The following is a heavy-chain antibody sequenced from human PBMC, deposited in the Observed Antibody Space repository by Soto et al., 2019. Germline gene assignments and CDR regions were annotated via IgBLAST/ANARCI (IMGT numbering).Heavy chain of an antibody. CDR3: ARTYCTSTSCYGYSDY. D-gene: IGHD2-2*01. CDR1: GYTFTGYY. J-gene: IGHJ4*02. V-gene: IGHV1-2*02. Sequence: ASVKVSCKASGYTFTGYYMHWVRQAPGQGLEWMGWINPNSGDTNYAQKFQGRVTMTRDTSISTAYMELSRLRSDDTAVYYCARTYCTSTSCYGYSDYWGQGTLVTVSS. CDR2: INPNSGDT.